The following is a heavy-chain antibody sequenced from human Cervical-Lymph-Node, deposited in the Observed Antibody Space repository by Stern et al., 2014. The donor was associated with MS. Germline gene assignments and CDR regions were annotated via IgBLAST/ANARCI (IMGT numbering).Heavy chain of an antibody. D-gene: IGHD2-8*02. J-gene: IGHJ4*02. Sequence: QLQLQESGPGLVKPSETLSLTCAVSGDSISSYTHYWAWIRQPPGKGLEWIGSVYYSGATYYNPSLKSTVTISVDTSKNHFSLGLNSATAADTAVYYCAKHACTGAACPFDLWGQGTLVTVSS. CDR2: VYYSGAT. CDR3: AKHACTGAACPFDL. V-gene: IGHV4-39*01. CDR1: GDSISSYTHY.